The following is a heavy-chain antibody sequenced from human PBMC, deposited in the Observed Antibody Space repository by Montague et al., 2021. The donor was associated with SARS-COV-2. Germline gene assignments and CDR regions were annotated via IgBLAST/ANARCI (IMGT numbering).Heavy chain of an antibody. V-gene: IGHV3-48*01. Sequence: SLRLSCAASGFTFSSYTMNWVRQAPGKGLECVSSISSSSGAIYYANSVKGRFTISRDNAKNTLYLQMNSLRAEDMAVYYCARDGMGRGVLDALDIWGQGTMVTVSS. CDR3: ARDGMGRGVLDALDI. CDR1: GFTFSSYT. J-gene: IGHJ3*02. CDR2: ISSSSGAI. D-gene: IGHD3-10*01.